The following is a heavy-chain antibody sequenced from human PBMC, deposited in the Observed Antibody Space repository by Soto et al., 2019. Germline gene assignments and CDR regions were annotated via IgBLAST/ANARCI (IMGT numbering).Heavy chain of an antibody. J-gene: IGHJ6*03. CDR1: GFTFSSYS. CDR2: INSDGSST. CDR3: ARAGMTTVTIYYYYYYMDV. V-gene: IGHV3-74*01. Sequence: PGGSLRLSCAASGFTFSSYSMNWVRQAPGKGLEWVSRINSDGSSTNYADSVKGRFTISRDNAKNTLYLQMNSLRAADTAVYYCARAGMTTVTIYYYYYYMDVWGKGTTVTVSS. D-gene: IGHD4-4*01.